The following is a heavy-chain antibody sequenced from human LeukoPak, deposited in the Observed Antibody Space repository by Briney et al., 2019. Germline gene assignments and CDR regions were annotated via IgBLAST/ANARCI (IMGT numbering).Heavy chain of an antibody. Sequence: GSLRLSCAASGFTFSSYAMSWVRQAPGKGLERVSAISGSGGSTYYADSVKGRFTISRDNSKNTLYLQMNSLRAEDTAVYYCAKPLLEWLAPYGMDVWGQGTTVTVSS. D-gene: IGHD3-3*01. CDR2: ISGSGGST. CDR3: AKPLLEWLAPYGMDV. J-gene: IGHJ6*02. V-gene: IGHV3-23*01. CDR1: GFTFSSYA.